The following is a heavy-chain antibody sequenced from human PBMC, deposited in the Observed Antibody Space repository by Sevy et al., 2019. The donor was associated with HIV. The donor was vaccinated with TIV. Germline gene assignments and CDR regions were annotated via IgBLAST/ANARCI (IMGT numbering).Heavy chain of an antibody. Sequence: GGSLRLSCAASGFTFSDHYMDWVRQAPGKGLEWIGRSRNKANSYTTEYAASVKGRFTNSRDESKNSLYLQMNSLKSEDTAIYYCTRALIVVAGFFRYYHGMDVWGQGTTVTVSS. J-gene: IGHJ6*02. CDR1: GFTFSDHY. V-gene: IGHV3-72*01. D-gene: IGHD6-19*01. CDR2: SRNKANSYTT. CDR3: TRALIVVAGFFRYYHGMDV.